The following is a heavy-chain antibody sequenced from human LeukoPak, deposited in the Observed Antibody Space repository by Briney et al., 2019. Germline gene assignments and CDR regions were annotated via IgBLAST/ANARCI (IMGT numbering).Heavy chain of an antibody. CDR1: GGSISGYY. CDR2: IYYSGST. CDR3: ARSPGYYFDY. D-gene: IGHD1-14*01. J-gene: IGHJ4*02. Sequence: SETLSLTCTVSGGSISGYYWSWIRQPPGKGLEWIGYIYYSGSTNYNPSLKSRVTILVDTSKNQFSLKLSSVTAADTAVYYCARSPGYYFDYWGQGILVTVSS. V-gene: IGHV4-59*01.